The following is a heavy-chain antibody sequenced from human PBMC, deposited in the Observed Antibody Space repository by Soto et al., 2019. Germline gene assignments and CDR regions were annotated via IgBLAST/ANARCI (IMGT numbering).Heavy chain of an antibody. CDR2: INAGNGNT. J-gene: IGHJ6*02. V-gene: IGHV1-3*01. CDR3: ARVTSTGWRLMDV. CDR1: GYTFNTYA. Sequence: ASAKISCKACGYTFNTYAMTCVRQAPGQRLEWMGWINAGNGNTKYSQKFQGRVTITRDTSASTAYMELSSLRSEDTAVYYCARVTSTGWRLMDVWGQGTTVTVSS. D-gene: IGHD6-19*01.